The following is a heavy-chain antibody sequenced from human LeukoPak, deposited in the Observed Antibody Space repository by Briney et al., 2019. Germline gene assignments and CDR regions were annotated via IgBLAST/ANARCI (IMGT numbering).Heavy chain of an antibody. CDR3: ARDLGELAFQH. CDR1: GFTFSSYA. J-gene: IGHJ1*01. V-gene: IGHV3-64*01. CDR2: ISSNGGST. D-gene: IGHD1-26*01. Sequence: SGGSLRLSCAASGFTFSSYAMHWVRQAPGKGLEYVSAISSNGGSTYYANSVKGRFTISRDNSKNTLYLQMGSLRAEDMAVYYCARDLGELAFQHWGQGTLVTVSS.